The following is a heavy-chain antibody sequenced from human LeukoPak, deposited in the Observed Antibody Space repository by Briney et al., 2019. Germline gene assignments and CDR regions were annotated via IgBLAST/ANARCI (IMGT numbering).Heavy chain of an antibody. J-gene: IGHJ4*02. CDR2: ISSSSTYI. V-gene: IGHV3-21*01. CDR3: ARETFCTSTRCPIGDHFDY. D-gene: IGHD2-2*01. CDR1: GFTFKNYA. Sequence: GGSLRLSCATSGFTFKNYAMNWVRQAPGKGLEWVSSISSSSTYIYYADSLKGRFTISRDNAKNSLYLHMNSLRAEDTAVYYCARETFCTSTRCPIGDHFDYWGQGTLVTVSS.